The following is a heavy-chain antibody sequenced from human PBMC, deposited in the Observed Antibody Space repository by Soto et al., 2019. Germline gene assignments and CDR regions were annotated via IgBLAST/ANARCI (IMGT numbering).Heavy chain of an antibody. Sequence: SETLSLTCAVSGGSISSSNWWSWVRQPPGKGLEWIGEIYHSGSANYNPSLKSRVTISVDKSKNQFSLKLSSVTAADTAVYYCARLKGDYDLRYYYYGMDVWGQGTTVTVSS. V-gene: IGHV4-4*02. CDR2: IYHSGSA. J-gene: IGHJ6*02. CDR1: GGSISSSNW. D-gene: IGHD3-16*01. CDR3: ARLKGDYDLRYYYYGMDV.